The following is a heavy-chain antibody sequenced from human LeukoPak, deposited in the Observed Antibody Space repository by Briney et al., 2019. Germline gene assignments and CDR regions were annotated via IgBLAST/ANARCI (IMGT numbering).Heavy chain of an antibody. CDR2: IFVSGGST. J-gene: IGHJ4*02. D-gene: IGHD6-19*01. V-gene: IGHV3-23*01. Sequence: GGSLRLSCAASGFTFSSYAMYWVRQAPGKGLEWVSGIFVSGGSTHYADSVKGRFTISRDNSKNTVYLQMNSLRAEDTAVYYCAKTTTGYSSGRFPGWPVDYWGQGTLVTVSS. CDR1: GFTFSSYA. CDR3: AKTTTGYSSGRFPGWPVDY.